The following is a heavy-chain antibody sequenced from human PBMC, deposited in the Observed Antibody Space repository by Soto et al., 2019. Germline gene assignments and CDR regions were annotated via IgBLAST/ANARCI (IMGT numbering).Heavy chain of an antibody. CDR3: ATSQKGYNWNYFDH. D-gene: IGHD1-20*01. V-gene: IGHV4-39*01. J-gene: IGHJ4*02. Sequence: LSLTCAVSGGSISGSYYYWAWLRQSPGKGPGWIGSVFYTGFTSYNPSLESRVSVSVDTSKSQFSLKLGAVTAADTAVYYCATSQKGYNWNYFDHWGQGALVTVS. CDR1: GGSISGSYYY. CDR2: VFYTGFT.